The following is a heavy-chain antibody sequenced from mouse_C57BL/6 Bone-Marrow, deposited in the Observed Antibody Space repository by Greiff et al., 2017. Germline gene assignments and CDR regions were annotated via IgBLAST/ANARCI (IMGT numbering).Heavy chain of an antibody. Sequence: EVKLVEPEGGLVQPGSSMKLSCTASGFTFSDYYMAWVRQVPEKGLEWVANINTDGSSTYYLDTLKSRFTISRDNATNILYLQMSSLKSEDTAAYYCAREGYVSGYEAMDYWGQGTSVTVSS. CDR2: INTDGSST. CDR3: AREGYVSGYEAMDY. J-gene: IGHJ4*01. D-gene: IGHD1-1*01. V-gene: IGHV5-16*01. CDR1: GFTFSDYY.